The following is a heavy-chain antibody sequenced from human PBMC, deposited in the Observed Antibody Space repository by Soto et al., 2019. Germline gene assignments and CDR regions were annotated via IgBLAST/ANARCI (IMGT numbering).Heavy chain of an antibody. D-gene: IGHD3-10*01. Sequence: GGSLRLSCAASGFSFSDYSMNWVCQAPGKGLEWVANIKQDGSEKYYVDSVKGRFTISRDKPKNSLYLQMNSLRAEDTAVYYCARLAFGFDIWGQGTMVTVS. CDR2: IKQDGSEK. V-gene: IGHV3-7*01. CDR1: GFSFSDYS. J-gene: IGHJ3*02. CDR3: ARLAFGFDI.